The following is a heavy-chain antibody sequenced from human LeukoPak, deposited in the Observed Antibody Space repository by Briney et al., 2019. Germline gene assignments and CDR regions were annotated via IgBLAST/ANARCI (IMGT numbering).Heavy chain of an antibody. J-gene: IGHJ6*03. CDR3: ARGGWGLRFLEWTNYYYYMDV. CDR1: GFTFSSYS. V-gene: IGHV3-21*01. CDR2: ISSSSSYI. Sequence: PGGSLRLSCAASGFTFSSYSMNWVRQAPEKGLEWVSSISSSSSYIYYADSVKGRFTISRDNAKNSLNLQMNSLRAEDTAVYYCARGGWGLRFLEWTNYYYYMDVWGKGTTVTVSS. D-gene: IGHD3-3*01.